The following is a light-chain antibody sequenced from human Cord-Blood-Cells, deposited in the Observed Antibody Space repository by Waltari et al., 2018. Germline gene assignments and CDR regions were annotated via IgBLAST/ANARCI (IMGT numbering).Light chain of an antibody. CDR3: SSYTSSSTWV. J-gene: IGLJ3*02. CDR2: DVS. Sequence: QSALTQPASVSGSPGQSITISCTGTSSDVGGYNYVSWYQQHPGKAPKLTIYDVSKRPSGGSNRFSGSESGNTASLTISGLQAEDGADYYCSSYTSSSTWVFGGGTKLTVL. V-gene: IGLV2-14*01. CDR1: SSDVGGYNY.